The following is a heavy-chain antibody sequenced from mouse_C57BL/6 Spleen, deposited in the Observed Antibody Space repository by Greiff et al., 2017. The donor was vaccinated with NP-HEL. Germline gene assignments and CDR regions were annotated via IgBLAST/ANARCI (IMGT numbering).Heavy chain of an antibody. CDR3: ARRGNDYGYAMDY. D-gene: IGHD2-4*01. J-gene: IGHJ4*01. Sequence: VQLQQPGAELVKPGASVKLSCKASGYTFTSYWMHWVKQRPGQGLEWIGMIHPNGGSTNYNEKLKSKATMTVDKSSSTAYMQLSSLTSEDSAVYYCARRGNDYGYAMDYWGQGTSVTVSS. CDR1: GYTFTSYW. V-gene: IGHV1-64*01. CDR2: IHPNGGST.